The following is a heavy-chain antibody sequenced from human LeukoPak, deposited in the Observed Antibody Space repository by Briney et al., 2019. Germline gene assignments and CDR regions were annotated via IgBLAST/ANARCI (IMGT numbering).Heavy chain of an antibody. CDR1: GGYISDSH. Sequence: PSETLSLTCTVSGGYISDSHWSWIRQAPGKGLEWVANIKQDGSEKYYVDSVKGRFTISRDNAKNSLYLQMNSLRAEDTAVYYCASRRDLFDYWGQGTLVTVSS. V-gene: IGHV3-7*01. CDR2: IKQDGSEK. CDR3: ASRRDLFDY. J-gene: IGHJ4*02.